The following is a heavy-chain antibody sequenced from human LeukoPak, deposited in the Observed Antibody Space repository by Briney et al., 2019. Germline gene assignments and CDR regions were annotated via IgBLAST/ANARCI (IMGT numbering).Heavy chain of an antibody. Sequence: GGSLRLSCAASGFIFSNYAMSWVRQAPGKGLEWVSGISGSGGSTVYADSVKGRFTISRDNAKNSLYLQMNSLRAEDTAVYYCARVRSGPYMDVWGKGTTVTVSS. V-gene: IGHV3-23*01. CDR1: GFIFSNYA. J-gene: IGHJ6*03. CDR3: ARVRSGPYMDV. CDR2: ISGSGGST. D-gene: IGHD2-15*01.